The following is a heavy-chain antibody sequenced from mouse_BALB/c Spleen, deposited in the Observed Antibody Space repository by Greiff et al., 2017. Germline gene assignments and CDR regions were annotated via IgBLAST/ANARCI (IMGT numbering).Heavy chain of an antibody. Sequence: QVQLQQSGAELVRPGSSVKISCKASGYAFSSYWMNWVKQRPGQGLEWIGQIYPGDGDTNYNGKFKGKATLTADKSSSTAYMQLSSLTSEDSAVYFCARRGYGNYYAMDYWGQGTSVTVSS. D-gene: IGHD2-10*02. CDR2: IYPGDGDT. V-gene: IGHV1-80*01. CDR3: ARRGYGNYYAMDY. J-gene: IGHJ4*01. CDR1: GYAFSSYW.